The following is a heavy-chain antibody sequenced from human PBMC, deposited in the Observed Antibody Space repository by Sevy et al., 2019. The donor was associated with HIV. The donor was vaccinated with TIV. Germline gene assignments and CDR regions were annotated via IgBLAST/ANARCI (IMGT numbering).Heavy chain of an antibody. CDR1: GFTFTDYA. Sequence: GGSLRLSCTASGFTFTDYAMNWVRQSPGKGLEWVAFFKSKADGGTLDHAASVEGRFTISRDDSKNIAYLQMTDLKTADTGVYYCTGRKGANSVFDYWGQGALVTVSS. CDR3: TGRKGANSVFDY. CDR2: FKSKADGGTL. D-gene: IGHD1-26*01. J-gene: IGHJ4*02. V-gene: IGHV3-49*04.